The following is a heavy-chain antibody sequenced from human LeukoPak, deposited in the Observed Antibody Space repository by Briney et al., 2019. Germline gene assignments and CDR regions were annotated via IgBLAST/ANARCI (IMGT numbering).Heavy chain of an antibody. CDR1: DDSFSSHY. D-gene: IGHD4-17*01. CDR3: ARDLVTVTKGFDI. CDR2: ISYIGST. V-gene: IGHV4-59*11. J-gene: IGHJ3*02. Sequence: SEILSLTCAVSDDSFSSHYWTGIRQPPGKGLEWIGYISYIGSTNYNPSLKSRVTISIDTSKNQFSLKLSSVTAADKAVYYCARDLVTVTKGFDIWGQGTMVSVSS.